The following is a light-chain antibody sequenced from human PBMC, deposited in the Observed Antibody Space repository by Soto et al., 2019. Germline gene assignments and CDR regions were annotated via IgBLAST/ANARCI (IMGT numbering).Light chain of an antibody. Sequence: QSVLTQPPSVSAAPGQKVTISCSGSSFNIGINYVSWYQQLPGTAPKLFIYDNNKRPSGIPDRFSGSKSGTSATLGITGLQTGDEAEYYCGAWDSSLSAWVFGGGTKLTVL. CDR2: DNN. V-gene: IGLV1-51*01. J-gene: IGLJ2*01. CDR1: SFNIGINY. CDR3: GAWDSSLSAWV.